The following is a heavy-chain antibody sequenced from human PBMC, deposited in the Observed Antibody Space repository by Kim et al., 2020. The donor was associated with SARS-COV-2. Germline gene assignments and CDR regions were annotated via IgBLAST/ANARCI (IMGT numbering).Heavy chain of an antibody. Sequence: SETLSLTCTVSGGSIRTSFNYWAWIRQPPGKGLEWIGNMYYNGRTHYNSSLKSRVTISGDTSKNHFSLELTSVTVADTAVYYCARVYCTDGEKMQPSLDYWGRGILVTVSS. CDR3: ARVYCTDGEKMQPSLDY. J-gene: IGHJ2*01. CDR2: MYYNGRT. CDR1: GGSIRTSFNY. V-gene: IGHV4-39*07. D-gene: IGHD2-8*01.